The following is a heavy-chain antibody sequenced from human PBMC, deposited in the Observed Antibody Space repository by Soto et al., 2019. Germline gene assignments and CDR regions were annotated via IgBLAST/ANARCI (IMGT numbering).Heavy chain of an antibody. J-gene: IGHJ4*02. CDR3: ARSGWLQFVAGLHDH. CDR2: VYSSGGT. CDR1: GGSISSFY. V-gene: IGHV4-59*01. D-gene: IGHD3-10*01. Sequence: PWETLSLTCAVSGGSISSFYWSWIRQPPGEGLEWIGYVYSSGGTNYNPSLKSRVTISLDTSKNQFSLTLSSATAADTAVYYCARSGWLQFVAGLHDHWGQGSLVTVSS.